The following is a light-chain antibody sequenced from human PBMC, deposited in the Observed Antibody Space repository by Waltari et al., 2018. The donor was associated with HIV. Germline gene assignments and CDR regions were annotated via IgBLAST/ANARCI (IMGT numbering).Light chain of an antibody. Sequence: DIQMTQSPSTLSASVGDRVTITCRASQSMSSWLAWYQQKPGKAPKILIYKASSLESGVPSRFSGSGSGTEFTLTISSLQPDDFATYYCQQYNSYSGTFGQGTKVEIK. CDR3: QQYNSYSGT. J-gene: IGKJ1*01. V-gene: IGKV1-5*03. CDR2: KAS. CDR1: QSMSSW.